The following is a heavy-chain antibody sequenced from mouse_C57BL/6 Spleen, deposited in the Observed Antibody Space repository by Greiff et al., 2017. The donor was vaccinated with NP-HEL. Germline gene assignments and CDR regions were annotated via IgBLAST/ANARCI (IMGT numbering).Heavy chain of an antibody. D-gene: IGHD2-4*01. CDR1: GYTFTSYG. Sequence: LEESGAELARPGASVKLSCKASGYTFTSYGISWVKQRTGQGLEWIGEIYPRSGNTYYNEKFKGKATLTADKSSSTAYMELRSLTSEDSAVYFCARVGYDSSYAMDYWGQGTSVTVSS. CDR3: ARVGYDSSYAMDY. J-gene: IGHJ4*01. V-gene: IGHV1-81*01. CDR2: IYPRSGNT.